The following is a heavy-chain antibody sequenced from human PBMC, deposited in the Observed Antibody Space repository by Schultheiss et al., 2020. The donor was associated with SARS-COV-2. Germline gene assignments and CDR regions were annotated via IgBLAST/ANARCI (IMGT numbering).Heavy chain of an antibody. Sequence: GESLKISCAASGFTFSSYWMHWVRQAPGKGLVWVSRINSDGSITSYADSVKGRFTISRDNAKNSLYLQMNSLRAEDTAVYYCARDQRESQWELLHLSAFDIWGQGTMVTVSS. CDR2: INSDGSIT. J-gene: IGHJ3*02. V-gene: IGHV3-74*01. D-gene: IGHD1-26*01. CDR1: GFTFSSYW. CDR3: ARDQRESQWELLHLSAFDI.